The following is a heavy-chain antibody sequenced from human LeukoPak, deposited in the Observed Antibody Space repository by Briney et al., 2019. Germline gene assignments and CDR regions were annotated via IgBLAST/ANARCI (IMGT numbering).Heavy chain of an antibody. J-gene: IGHJ4*02. CDR3: ARYGLAFDY. D-gene: IGHD3-10*01. CDR1: GYSITSGYY. Sequence: SETLSLTCTVSGYSITSGYYWGWIRQPPGKGLEWIGSIYHSGSTYYNPSLKSRVTISVDTSKNQFSLKLSSVTAADTAVYYCARYGLAFDYWGQGTLVTVSS. V-gene: IGHV4-38-2*02. CDR2: IYHSGST.